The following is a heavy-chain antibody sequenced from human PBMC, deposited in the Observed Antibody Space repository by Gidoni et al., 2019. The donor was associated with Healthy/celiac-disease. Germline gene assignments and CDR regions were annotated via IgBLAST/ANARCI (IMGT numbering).Heavy chain of an antibody. CDR3: ARDRGSGWLRYFDL. Sequence: EVQLVESGGGLVQPGGSLRLSCAASGFTFSSYEMNWVRQAPGKGLEWVSYISRSGSTIYYADSVKGRFTISRDNAKNSLYLQMNSLRAEDTAVYYCARDRGSGWLRYFDLWGRGTLVTVSS. V-gene: IGHV3-48*03. CDR1: GFTFSSYE. D-gene: IGHD6-19*01. CDR2: ISRSGSTI. J-gene: IGHJ2*01.